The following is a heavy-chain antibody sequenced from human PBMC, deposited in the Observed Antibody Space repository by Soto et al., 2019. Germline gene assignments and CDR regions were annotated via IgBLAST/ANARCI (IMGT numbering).Heavy chain of an antibody. CDR2: IYYSGST. Sequence: PSETLSLTCTVSGGSISSYYWSWIRQPPGKGLEWIGYIYYSGSTNYNPSLKSRVTISVDTSKNQFSLKLSSVTAADTAVYYCARRGYGDYVDAFDIWDQGTMVTVSS. CDR3: ARRGYGDYVDAFDI. CDR1: GGSISSYY. D-gene: IGHD4-17*01. V-gene: IGHV4-59*08. J-gene: IGHJ3*02.